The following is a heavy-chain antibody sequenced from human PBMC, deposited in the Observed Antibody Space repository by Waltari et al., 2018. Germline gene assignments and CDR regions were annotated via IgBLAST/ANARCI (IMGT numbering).Heavy chain of an antibody. Sequence: QVQLVQSGAEVKKPGASVKVSCKASGYTFTGYYMHWVRQAPGQGLEWMGWINPNSGDTNYAQKFQGRVTMTRDTSISTAYMELSRLRSDDTAVYYCARDDYGDYQRFFDIWGQGTMVTVSS. CDR1: GYTFTGYY. D-gene: IGHD4-17*01. J-gene: IGHJ3*02. CDR3: ARDDYGDYQRFFDI. CDR2: INPNSGDT. V-gene: IGHV1-2*02.